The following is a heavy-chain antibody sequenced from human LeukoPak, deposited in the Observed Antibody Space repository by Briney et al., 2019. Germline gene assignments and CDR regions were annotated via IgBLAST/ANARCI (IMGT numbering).Heavy chain of an antibody. D-gene: IGHD6-6*01. Sequence: GGSLRLSCAASGFTFSSYAMSWVRQAPGKGLEWVAFIRYDGSNIYYADSVKGRFTISRDNSKNTLYLQMNSLRAEDTAVYYCAKDLIPYSSSSAVDYWGQGTLVTVSS. CDR2: IRYDGSNI. CDR1: GFTFSSYA. V-gene: IGHV3-30*02. J-gene: IGHJ4*02. CDR3: AKDLIPYSSSSAVDY.